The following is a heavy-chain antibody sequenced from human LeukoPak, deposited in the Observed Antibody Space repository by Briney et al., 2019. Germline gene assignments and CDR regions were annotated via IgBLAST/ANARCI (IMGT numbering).Heavy chain of an antibody. Sequence: PGGSLRLSCAASGFTSSTYAMSWVRQAPGKGLEWVSAISGSGGSTYYADSVKGRFTISRDNSKNTLYLQMNSLRAEDTAVYYCAKKSSGSPHHWGFDYWGQGTLVTVSS. V-gene: IGHV3-23*01. CDR1: GFTSSTYA. D-gene: IGHD7-27*01. CDR3: AKKSSGSPHHWGFDY. CDR2: ISGSGGST. J-gene: IGHJ4*02.